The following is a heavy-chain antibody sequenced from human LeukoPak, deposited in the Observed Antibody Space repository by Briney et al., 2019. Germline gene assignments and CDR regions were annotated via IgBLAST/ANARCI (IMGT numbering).Heavy chain of an antibody. V-gene: IGHV3-53*01. CDR3: AKGGGPYHLPTDY. CDR2: ITSAGNT. D-gene: IGHD2-2*01. J-gene: IGHJ4*02. CDR1: GFTVSSNY. Sequence: GGSLRLSCVASGFTVSSNYMSWVRQAPGKGLEWVSAITSAGNTYYADSVKGRFTISRDSSKNTLYLQMNSLRSEDTAVYYCAKGGGPYHLPTDYWGQGTLVTVSS.